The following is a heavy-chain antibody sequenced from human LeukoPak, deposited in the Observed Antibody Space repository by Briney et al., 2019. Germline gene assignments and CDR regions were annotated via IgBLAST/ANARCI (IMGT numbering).Heavy chain of an antibody. Sequence: SETLSLTCAVHGGSFSGYYWSWIRQPPGKGLEWIGEINHSGSTNYNPSLKSRVTISVDTSKNQFSLKLSSVTAADTAVYYCARGVDGTTPPYYFDYWGQGTLVTVSS. CDR3: ARGVDGTTPPYYFDY. CDR2: INHSGST. J-gene: IGHJ4*02. V-gene: IGHV4-34*01. CDR1: GGSFSGYY. D-gene: IGHD5-24*01.